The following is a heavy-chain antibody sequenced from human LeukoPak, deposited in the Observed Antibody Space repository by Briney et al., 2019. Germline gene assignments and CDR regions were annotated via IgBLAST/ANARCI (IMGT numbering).Heavy chain of an antibody. J-gene: IGHJ4*02. CDR3: ARVYGSQNFDY. CDR2: ISAYNGNT. Sequence: ASVTVSCKASGYTFTSYGISWVRQAPGQGLEWMGWISAYNGNTNYAQKLQGRVTMSTDTSTSTAYMELRSLRSADTAVYYCARVYGSQNFDYWGQGTLVTVSS. V-gene: IGHV1-18*01. CDR1: GYTFTSYG. D-gene: IGHD3-10*01.